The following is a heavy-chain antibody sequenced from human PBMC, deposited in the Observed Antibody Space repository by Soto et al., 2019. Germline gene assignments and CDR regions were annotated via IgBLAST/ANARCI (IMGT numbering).Heavy chain of an antibody. D-gene: IGHD2-2*01. J-gene: IGHJ6*02. CDR3: ARDRIVVVPAAIDDYYYYGMDV. CDR2: IYYSGST. CDR1: GGSISSGGYC. V-gene: IGHV4-31*03. Sequence: PSETLSLTCTVSGGSISSGGYCWSWIRQHPGKGLEWIGYIYYSGSTYYNPSLKSRVAISVDTSKNQFSLKLSSVTAADTAVYYCARDRIVVVPAAIDDYYYYGMDVWGQGTTVTVSS.